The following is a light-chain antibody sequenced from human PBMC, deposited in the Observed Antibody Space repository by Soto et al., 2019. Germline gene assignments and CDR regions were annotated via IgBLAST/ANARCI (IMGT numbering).Light chain of an antibody. CDR1: QDIRGA. CDR2: DVS. J-gene: IGKJ5*01. Sequence: AIQLTQSPSSLSASVGDRVTITCRASQDIRGALAWYQQKPGKAPKILIYDVSTLESGVLSRFSGSSSGTDFTLTIISLQPVDFATYYCQQFNSYPITFGQGTRLEIK. CDR3: QQFNSYPIT. V-gene: IGKV1-13*02.